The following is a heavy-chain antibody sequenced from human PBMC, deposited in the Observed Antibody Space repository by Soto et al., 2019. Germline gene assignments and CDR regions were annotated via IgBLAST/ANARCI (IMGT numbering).Heavy chain of an antibody. CDR1: GFSFSDYS. J-gene: IGHJ4*02. Sequence: EVQLLESGGDLVQPGGSLRLSCAASGFSFSDYSMNWVRQAPGKGLEWVSFIDLRGTTTHYRDSVKGRFTIFKDKSMNTVYLQMNSLTVEDAAVYYCTKDRVPDGIYSFDYWGQGALVTVSS. CDR2: IDLRGTTT. D-gene: IGHD2-15*01. CDR3: TKDRVPDGIYSFDY. V-gene: IGHV3-23*03.